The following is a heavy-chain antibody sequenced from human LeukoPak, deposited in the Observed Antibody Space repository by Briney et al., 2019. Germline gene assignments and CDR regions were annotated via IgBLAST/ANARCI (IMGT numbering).Heavy chain of an antibody. CDR1: GFTFRDYA. J-gene: IGHJ4*02. Sequence: GGSLRLSCAASGFTFRDYAMHWVRQAPGKGLEWVAVISFDGSDKYYADSVRGRFTISRDNSKNTLYLQMNSLRAEDTALFYCVKTMGAIDHDYWGRGTLVTVSS. D-gene: IGHD1-26*01. CDR2: ISFDGSDK. CDR3: VKTMGAIDHDY. V-gene: IGHV3-30*04.